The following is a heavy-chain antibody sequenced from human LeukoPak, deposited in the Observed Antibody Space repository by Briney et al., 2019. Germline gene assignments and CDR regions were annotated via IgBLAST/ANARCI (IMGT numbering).Heavy chain of an antibody. CDR1: GDSINSLDL. V-gene: IGHV4-4*02. Sequence: SGTLSLTYTVSGDSINSLDLWSWVRQPPGKGLEWIGEMYLSGTTHSNPSVKSRVTISIDKSKNQFFLNLSSVTAADTAVYYCAGLVGRYSSGLYYYYFDYWGQGTLVTVSS. CDR3: AGLVGRYSSGLYYYYFDY. CDR2: MYLSGTT. J-gene: IGHJ4*02. D-gene: IGHD3-22*01.